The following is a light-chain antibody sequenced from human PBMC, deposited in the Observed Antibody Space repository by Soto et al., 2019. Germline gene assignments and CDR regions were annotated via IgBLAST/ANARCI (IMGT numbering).Light chain of an antibody. Sequence: EIVLTQSPATLSLSPGERATLSCRASQSVGTYLAWYQQKPGQAPRLLIYDASNRATGIPARFSASGSGTDFTLTISSIEPEDFAVYYCQHRNNWPTQFAFGPGTKVDIK. CDR3: QHRNNWPTQFA. CDR1: QSVGTY. CDR2: DAS. J-gene: IGKJ3*01. V-gene: IGKV3-11*01.